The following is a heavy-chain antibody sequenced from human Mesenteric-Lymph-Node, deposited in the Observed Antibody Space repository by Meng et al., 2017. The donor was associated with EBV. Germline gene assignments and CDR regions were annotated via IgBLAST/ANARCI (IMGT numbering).Heavy chain of an antibody. CDR2: INHGGST. Sequence: HVPLQQWGAGLLKPSETLSLTCGVYGGSLSGYYWNWIRQPPGKGLEWIGDINHGGSTSYNPSLKSRVTISVDTSKNEFSLKMTSVTAADTAVYYCARDRHFDPWGQGTLVTVSS. CDR1: GGSLSGYY. CDR3: ARDRHFDP. J-gene: IGHJ5*02. V-gene: IGHV4-34*01.